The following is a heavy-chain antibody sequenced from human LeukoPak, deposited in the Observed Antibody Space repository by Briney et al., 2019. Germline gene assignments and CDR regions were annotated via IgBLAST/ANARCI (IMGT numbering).Heavy chain of an antibody. CDR1: GFPFSSYW. D-gene: IGHD5-24*01. V-gene: IGHV3-7*04. J-gene: IGHJ4*02. CDR2: IKQDGSKK. Sequence: GGSLRLSCVASGFPFSSYWMTWVRQAPGKGLEWVANIKQDGSKKSYVDSVKGRFTISRDNAKNSLYLQMNSLRAEDTAIYYCTRVGYIDEGIDYWGQETLVTVSS. CDR3: TRVGYIDEGIDY.